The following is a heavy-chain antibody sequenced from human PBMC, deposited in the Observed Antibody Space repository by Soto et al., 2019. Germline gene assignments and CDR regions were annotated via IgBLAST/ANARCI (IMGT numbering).Heavy chain of an antibody. CDR2: ISSSSSYI. CDR1: GFTFSSYS. V-gene: IGHV3-21*01. D-gene: IGHD6-13*01. J-gene: IGHJ4*02. CDR3: ARDLGSSSGLTWFDY. Sequence: ESGGGLVKPGGSLRLSCAASGFTFSSYSMNWVRQAPGKGLEWVSSISSSSSYIYYADSVKGRFTISRDNAKNSLYLQMNSLRAEDTAVYYCARDLGSSSGLTWFDYWGQGTLVTVSS.